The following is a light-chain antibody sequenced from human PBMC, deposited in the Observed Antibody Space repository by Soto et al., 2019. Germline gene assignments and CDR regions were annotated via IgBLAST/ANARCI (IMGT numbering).Light chain of an antibody. CDR2: DVS. V-gene: IGKV3-11*01. CDR1: QSVGSA. Sequence: ETVLTQSPATLSLSPGEGATLSCRASQSVGSALAWYQQKPGQAPRLLIHDVSIRATGVPARFSGSGSGTGFALPISNLVSEDFAVYYCHHRGSWPATFGQGTKVEI. CDR3: HHRGSWPAT. J-gene: IGKJ1*01.